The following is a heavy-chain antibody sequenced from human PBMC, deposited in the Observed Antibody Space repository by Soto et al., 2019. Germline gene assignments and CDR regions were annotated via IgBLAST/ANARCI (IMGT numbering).Heavy chain of an antibody. Sequence: QVQLVESGGGVVQPGRSLRLSCAASGFTFSSYGMHWVRQAPGKGLEWVAVISYDGTNKYYADSVRGRFTISRDNSKNTLYLQMNSLRAEDTAVYYCAKDYDGSASYLRAPMDVWGQGTTVTVSS. V-gene: IGHV3-30*18. CDR3: AKDYDGSASYLRAPMDV. CDR2: ISYDGTNK. J-gene: IGHJ6*02. D-gene: IGHD3-10*01. CDR1: GFTFSSYG.